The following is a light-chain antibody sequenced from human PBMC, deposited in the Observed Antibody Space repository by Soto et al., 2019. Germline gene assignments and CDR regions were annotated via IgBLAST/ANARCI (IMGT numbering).Light chain of an antibody. Sequence: QSAVTQPASVSGSPGQSITISCTGTSSDVGGYNYVSWYQQHPGKAPKLMIYDVSNRPSGVSNRFSGSKSGNTASLTISGLQAEDEADYYCSSYTSSSLWVFGGGTKLTVL. V-gene: IGLV2-14*01. CDR2: DVS. CDR3: SSYTSSSLWV. J-gene: IGLJ2*01. CDR1: SSDVGGYNY.